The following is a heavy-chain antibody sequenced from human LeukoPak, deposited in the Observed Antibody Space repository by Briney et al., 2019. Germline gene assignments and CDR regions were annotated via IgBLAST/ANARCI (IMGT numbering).Heavy chain of an antibody. CDR1: GVSISRYF. D-gene: IGHD2-15*01. CDR3: ARDPGSYYDY. Sequence: PSETLSLTCTVSGVSISRYFWSWVRQPPGKGLEWIASIYYSGSTNYNPSLKSRVTMSLDTSKYQFSLKLTSVTAADTAVYYCARDPGSYYDYWGQGTLVTVSS. J-gene: IGHJ4*02. CDR2: IYYSGST. V-gene: IGHV4-59*01.